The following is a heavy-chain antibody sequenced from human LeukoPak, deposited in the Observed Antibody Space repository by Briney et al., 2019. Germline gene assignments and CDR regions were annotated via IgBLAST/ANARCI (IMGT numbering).Heavy chain of an antibody. J-gene: IGHJ4*02. CDR3: ARALGATFDY. V-gene: IGHV4-59*12. Sequence: PSETLSLTCTVSGGSISSYYWSWIRQPPGKGLEWIGYIYYSGSTYYNPSLKSRVTISVDTSKNQFSLKLSSVTAADTAVYYCARALGATFDYWGQGTLVTVSS. CDR1: GGSISSYY. D-gene: IGHD1-26*01. CDR2: IYYSGST.